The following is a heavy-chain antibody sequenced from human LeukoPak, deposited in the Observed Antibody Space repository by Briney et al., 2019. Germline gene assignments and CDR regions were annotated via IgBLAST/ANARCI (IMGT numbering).Heavy chain of an antibody. J-gene: IGHJ3*02. CDR2: ISSSGSTI. V-gene: IGHV3-48*03. D-gene: IGHD1-26*01. Sequence: PGGSLRLSRAASGFTFSSYEMNWVRQAPGKGLEWVSYISSSGSTIYYADSVKGRFTISRDNAKNSLYLQMNSLRAEDTAVYYCARDCKRGRWGATNWGRKSDAFDIWGQGTMVTVSS. CDR1: GFTFSSYE. CDR3: ARDCKRGRWGATNWGRKSDAFDI.